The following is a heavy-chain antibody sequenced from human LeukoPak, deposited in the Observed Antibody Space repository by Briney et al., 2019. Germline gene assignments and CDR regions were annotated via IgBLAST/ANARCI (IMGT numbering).Heavy chain of an antibody. V-gene: IGHV1-8*01. J-gene: IGHJ4*02. CDR1: XXXFTSYX. D-gene: IGHD6-19*01. CDR3: ARIAVAEDFDY. CDR2: MNPNSGNT. Sequence: ASVKVSXKXXXXXFTSYXINWVRQATGQGFEWMGWMNPNSGNTGYAQKFQGRVTMTRNTSISTAYMELSSLRSEDTAVYYCARIAVAEDFDYWGQGTLVTVSS.